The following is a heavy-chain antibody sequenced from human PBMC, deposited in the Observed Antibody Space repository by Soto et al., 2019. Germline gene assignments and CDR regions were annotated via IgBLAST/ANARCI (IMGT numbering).Heavy chain of an antibody. J-gene: IGHJ4*02. CDR3: AKTAGVWAAAGTGGLAG. CDR2: ISYDGSNK. V-gene: IGHV3-30*18. D-gene: IGHD6-13*01. Sequence: HPGGSLRLSCAASGFTFSSYGMHWVRQAPGKGLEWVTLISYDGSNKYYADSVKGRFTISRDNSKNTLYLQMNSLRAEDTAVYYCAKTAGVWAAAGTGGLAGWGQGTLVTVSS. CDR1: GFTFSSYG.